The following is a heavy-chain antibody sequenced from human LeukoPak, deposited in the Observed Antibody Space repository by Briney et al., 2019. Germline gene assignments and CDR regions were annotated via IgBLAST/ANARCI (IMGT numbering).Heavy chain of an antibody. V-gene: IGHV4-38-2*02. Sequence: SETLSLTCTVSGYSISSGYYWGWIRQPPGKGLEWIGSIYHSGSTYYNPSLKSRVTISVDKSKNQFSLKLSSVTAADTAVYYCARGPNYYGSEWRFDYWGQGTLVTVSS. CDR3: ARGPNYYGSEWRFDY. CDR2: IYHSGST. D-gene: IGHD3-10*01. CDR1: GYSISSGYY. J-gene: IGHJ4*02.